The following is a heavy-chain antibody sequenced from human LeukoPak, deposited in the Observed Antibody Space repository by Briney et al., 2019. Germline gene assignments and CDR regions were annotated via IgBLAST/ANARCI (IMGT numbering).Heavy chain of an antibody. Sequence: PGSSLRLSCAASGFTFSAYAPHWVRQAPGKGLEWVAVITYDGNHQYYADSVKGRFSISRDNSNHTVHLQMDSLRAEDTASYYCARSHYGGSYDMFDFWGQGTLVIVSS. CDR3: ARSHYGGSYDMFDF. V-gene: IGHV3-30*04. D-gene: IGHD4/OR15-4a*01. CDR2: ITYDGNHQ. J-gene: IGHJ4*02. CDR1: GFTFSAYA.